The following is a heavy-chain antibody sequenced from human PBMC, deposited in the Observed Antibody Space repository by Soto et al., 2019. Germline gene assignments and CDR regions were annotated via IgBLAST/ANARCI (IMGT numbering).Heavy chain of an antibody. D-gene: IGHD5-12*01. V-gene: IGHV4-59*01. CDR3: ARDGGGVATPKRPGAFDI. Sequence: SETLSLTCTVSGGSIRSYYSSWIRQPPGKGLECIGYIYYSGSTNYNPSLKSRVTISVDTSKNQFSLKLSSVTAADTAVYYCARDGGGVATPKRPGAFDIWGQGTMVT. CDR1: GGSIRSYY. J-gene: IGHJ3*02. CDR2: IYYSGST.